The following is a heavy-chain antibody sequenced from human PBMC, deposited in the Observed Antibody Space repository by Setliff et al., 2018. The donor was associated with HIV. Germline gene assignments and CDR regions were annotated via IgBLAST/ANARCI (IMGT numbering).Heavy chain of an antibody. J-gene: IGHJ4*02. D-gene: IGHD6-19*01. V-gene: IGHV1-3*01. CDR3: ARGSCSGCYLSDY. CDR1: GYTFSTNA. Sequence: ASVKVSCKAFGYTFSTNAIHRVRQAPGQRLEWMGYINAGDDNTRYSEKFQGRVTITRDTSANTAYMELSSLRSEDTAVYYCARGSCSGCYLSDYWGLGTLVTSPQ. CDR2: INAGDDNT.